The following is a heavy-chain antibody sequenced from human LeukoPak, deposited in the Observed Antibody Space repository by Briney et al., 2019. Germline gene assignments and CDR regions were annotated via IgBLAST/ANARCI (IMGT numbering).Heavy chain of an antibody. CDR2: IYYSGRT. Sequence: PSETLSLTCSVSGDSVSRSDSYWDWIRQPPGKGLEWIVTIYYSGRTYYSPSLKSRVTMSVDPSNNQFSLNLRSVTAADTAVYYCAREAKWLAPNDAFDIWGQGTMVTVSS. CDR3: AREAKWLAPNDAFDI. J-gene: IGHJ3*02. V-gene: IGHV4-39*02. CDR1: GDSVSRSDSY. D-gene: IGHD6-19*01.